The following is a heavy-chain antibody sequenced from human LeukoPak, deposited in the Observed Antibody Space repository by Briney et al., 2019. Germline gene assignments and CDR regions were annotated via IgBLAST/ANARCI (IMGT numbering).Heavy chain of an antibody. Sequence: PSVKVSCNVSGYTLTELSMHWVRHPPGKGLEWMGGFVPEDGETIYAQKFQGRVTMTEDTSTDTAYMELSSLRSEDTAVYDCATAYVVSGDYWGQGTLVTVSS. CDR1: GYTLTELS. CDR3: ATAYVVSGDY. J-gene: IGHJ4*02. D-gene: IGHD2-21*01. V-gene: IGHV1-24*01. CDR2: FVPEDGET.